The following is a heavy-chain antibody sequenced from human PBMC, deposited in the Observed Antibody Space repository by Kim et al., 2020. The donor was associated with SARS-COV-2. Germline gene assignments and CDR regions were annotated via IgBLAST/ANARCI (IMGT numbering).Heavy chain of an antibody. CDR2: ISASRSTI. CDR1: GFFFSRYN. D-gene: IGHD6-19*01. Sequence: GGSLRLSCAASGFFFSRYNMNWVRQAPGKGLEWLSYISASRSTIYYADSVRGRFTVSRDNAENSLYLQMNSLRDEDTAIYYCASDTISGWHIDYWGQGSLVTVSS. J-gene: IGHJ4*02. CDR3: ASDTISGWHIDY. V-gene: IGHV3-48*02.